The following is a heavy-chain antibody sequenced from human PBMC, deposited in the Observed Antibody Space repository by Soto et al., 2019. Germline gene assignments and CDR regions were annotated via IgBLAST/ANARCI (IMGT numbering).Heavy chain of an antibody. Sequence: QVQLVESGGGVVQPGKSLRLSCAASGFTFSTYAMHWVRQAPGKGLEWVAVIWYDGRNKYYVDSVKGRFTISRDNSKNTVYLQMNSLRAEDTAVYYCARDGGLRYSDWLLDYWGQGTLVTVSS. CDR2: IWYDGRNK. CDR1: GFTFSTYA. D-gene: IGHD3-9*01. J-gene: IGHJ4*02. V-gene: IGHV3-33*01. CDR3: ARDGGLRYSDWLLDY.